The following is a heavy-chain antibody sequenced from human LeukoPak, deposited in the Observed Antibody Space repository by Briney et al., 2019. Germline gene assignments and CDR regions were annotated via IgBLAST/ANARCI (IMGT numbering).Heavy chain of an antibody. CDR2: ITGGGRGT. CDR1: GLTFSNYA. CDR3: SKDPNGDYVGAFDM. D-gene: IGHD2-21*02. J-gene: IGHJ3*02. Sequence: GGSLRLSCTASGLTFSNYATTWVRQAPGKGLEWVSSITGGGRGTYYADSVKGRFSVSRDNSQNTVFLYMSSLRADDTALYYCSKDPNGDYVGAFDMWGPGTMVTVSS. V-gene: IGHV3-23*01.